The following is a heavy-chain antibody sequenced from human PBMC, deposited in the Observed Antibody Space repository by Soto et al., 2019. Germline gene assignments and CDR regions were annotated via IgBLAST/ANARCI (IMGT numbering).Heavy chain of an antibody. V-gene: IGHV3-33*01. CDR2: IWYDGSNK. J-gene: IGHJ4*02. Sequence: GGSLRLSCAASGFTFSSYGMHWVRQAPGKGLEWVAVIWYDGSNKYYADSVRGRFTISRDNAKNSLYLQMNSLRAEDTAVYYCARDSLSDYWGQGTPVPVSS. CDR3: ARDSLSDY. CDR1: GFTFSSYG.